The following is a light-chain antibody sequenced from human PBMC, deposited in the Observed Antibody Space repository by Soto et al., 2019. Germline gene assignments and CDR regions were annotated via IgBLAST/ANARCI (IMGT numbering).Light chain of an antibody. J-gene: IGKJ5*01. CDR1: QSVSRY. CDR2: DAS. Sequence: EIVLTQSPATLSLSPGERATLSCRASQSVSRYLAWYQQIPCQDPRLLIYDASNRAADIPSRFSGSGSGTDFTITISSLGPEDFAVYYCQQRSNWPPLTFGQGTRLEIK. V-gene: IGKV3-11*01. CDR3: QQRSNWPPLT.